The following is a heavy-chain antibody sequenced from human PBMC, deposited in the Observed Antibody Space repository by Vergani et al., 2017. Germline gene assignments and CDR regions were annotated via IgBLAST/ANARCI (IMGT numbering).Heavy chain of an antibody. CDR3: ANLLGGYSYGYPFRY. D-gene: IGHD5-18*01. J-gene: IGHJ4*02. CDR1: GDSMNTYY. V-gene: IGHV4-59*01. CDR2: IYDSGDT. Sequence: QVQLQESGPGLVKPSETLSLTCSVSGDSMNTYYWTWIRQPPGKGLEWIGYIYDSGDTKYNPSLKSRVTMSLDTSKNQFSLNLYSVTAADTAVYYCANLLGGYSYGYPFRYWGQGTLVTVSS.